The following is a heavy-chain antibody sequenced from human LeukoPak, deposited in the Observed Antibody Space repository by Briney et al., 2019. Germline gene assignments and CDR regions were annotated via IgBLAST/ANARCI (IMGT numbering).Heavy chain of an antibody. J-gene: IGHJ5*02. Sequence: GESRKISCKGSGYSFTSYWVGWVRQMPGKGLEWMGSIYPGDSDTGDSPSFPGHVTISADPSTSTASLPWTTLKASHTAMYYCARQLYCSSTTCYGWFDPWGQGTLVTVSS. D-gene: IGHD2-2*01. CDR1: GYSFTSYW. V-gene: IGHV5-51*01. CDR3: ARQLYCSSTTCYGWFDP. CDR2: IYPGDSDT.